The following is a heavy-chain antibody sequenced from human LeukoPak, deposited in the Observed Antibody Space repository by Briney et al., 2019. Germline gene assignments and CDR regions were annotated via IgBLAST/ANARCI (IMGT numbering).Heavy chain of an antibody. Sequence: GGSLRLSCVASGFTFSSYGMHWVRQAPGKGLEWVAVISYDGSNKYYADSVKGRFTISRDNSKNTLYLQMNSLRAEDTAVYYCAKGSSSSFLFDYWGQGTLVTVSS. D-gene: IGHD6-6*01. CDR2: ISYDGSNK. V-gene: IGHV3-30*18. J-gene: IGHJ4*02. CDR3: AKGSSSSFLFDY. CDR1: GFTFSSYG.